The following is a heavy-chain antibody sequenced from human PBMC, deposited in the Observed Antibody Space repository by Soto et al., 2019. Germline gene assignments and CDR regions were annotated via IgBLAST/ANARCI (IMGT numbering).Heavy chain of an antibody. Sequence: GGSLRLSCAASGFTFSSYAMSWVRQAPGKGLEWVSAISGSGGSTYYADSVKGRFTISRDNSKNTLYLQMNSLRAEDTAVYYCAKGEYYDILTGPNYYYYGMDVWGQGTTVTVSS. V-gene: IGHV3-23*01. CDR2: ISGSGGST. CDR1: GFTFSSYA. D-gene: IGHD3-9*01. CDR3: AKGEYYDILTGPNYYYYGMDV. J-gene: IGHJ6*02.